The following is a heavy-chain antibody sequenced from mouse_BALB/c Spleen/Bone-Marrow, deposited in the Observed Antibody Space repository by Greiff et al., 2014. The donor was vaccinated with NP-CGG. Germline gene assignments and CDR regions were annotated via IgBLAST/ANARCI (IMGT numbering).Heavy chain of an antibody. J-gene: IGHJ3*01. D-gene: IGHD1-1*01. CDR1: GFTFSSYA. CDR2: ISSGGSYT. CDR3: ARGDYGSSYWFAY. Sequence: VQLQQSGGGLVKPGGSLKLSCAASGFTFSSYAMSWVRQSPEKRLEWVAEISSGGSYTYYPDTVTGRFTISRDNAKNTLYLEMSSLRSEDTAMYYCARGDYGSSYWFAYWGQGTLVTVSA. V-gene: IGHV5-9-4*01.